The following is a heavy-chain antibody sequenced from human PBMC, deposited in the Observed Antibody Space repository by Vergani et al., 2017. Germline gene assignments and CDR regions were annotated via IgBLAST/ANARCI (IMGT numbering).Heavy chain of an antibody. V-gene: IGHV1-3*01. J-gene: IGHJ4*02. Sequence: QVQLVQSGAEVKKPGASVKVSCKASGYTFTSYAMHWVRQAPGQRVEWMGWINAGNGNTKYSQRFQGRVTITRDTSASTAYMELSSLRSEDTAVYYCARGQGRYYDSSGYYLLGYWGQGTLVTVSS. CDR1: GYTFTSYA. CDR2: INAGNGNT. D-gene: IGHD3-22*01. CDR3: ARGQGRYYDSSGYYLLGY.